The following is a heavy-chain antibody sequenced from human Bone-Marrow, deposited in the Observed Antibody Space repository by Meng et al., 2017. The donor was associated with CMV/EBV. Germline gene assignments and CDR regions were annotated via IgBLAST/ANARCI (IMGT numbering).Heavy chain of an antibody. D-gene: IGHD2-2*02. Sequence: GGSLRLSCKGSGYSFTSYWIGWVRQMPGKGLEWMGIIYPGDSDTRYSPSFQGQVTISADKPISTAYLQWSSLKASDTAMYYCARQSGYCSSTSCYNYWGQGTLVAVSS. CDR2: IYPGDSDT. CDR3: ARQSGYCSSTSCYNY. J-gene: IGHJ4*02. V-gene: IGHV5-51*01. CDR1: GYSFTSYW.